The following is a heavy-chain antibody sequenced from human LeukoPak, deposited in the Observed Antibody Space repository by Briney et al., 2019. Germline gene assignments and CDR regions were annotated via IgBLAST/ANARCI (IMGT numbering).Heavy chain of an antibody. D-gene: IGHD1-20*01. V-gene: IGHV1-46*03. CDR2: INPSGSST. CDR1: KYTFTNYY. J-gene: IGHJ5*02. Sequence: ASVKVSCKASKYTFTNYYIHWVRQAPGQGLEWMGLINPSGSSTSYAQRFQGRVTMTRGTSTSTVYMELSSLRSEDTAVYYCARVALNWSFDPWGQGTLVTVSS. CDR3: ARVALNWSFDP.